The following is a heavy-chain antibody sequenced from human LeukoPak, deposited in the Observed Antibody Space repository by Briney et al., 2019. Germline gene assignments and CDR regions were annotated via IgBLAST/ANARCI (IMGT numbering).Heavy chain of an antibody. CDR3: ARAYYYGSGTFDI. D-gene: IGHD3-10*01. J-gene: IGHJ3*02. CDR2: ICYTGST. Sequence: SETLSLTCTVSGDSISDYDWSWIRQPPGKGLEWIGNICYTGSTYYNPSLKSRVTISVDTSKNQLSLKLSSVTAADTAVYYCARAYYYGSGTFDIWGHGTMVTVSS. V-gene: IGHV4-59*01. CDR1: GDSISDYD.